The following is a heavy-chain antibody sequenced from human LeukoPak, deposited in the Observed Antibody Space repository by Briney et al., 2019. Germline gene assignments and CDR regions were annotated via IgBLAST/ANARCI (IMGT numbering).Heavy chain of an antibody. V-gene: IGHV1-8*03. CDR2: MNPNSGNT. CDR1: GYTFTSYD. CDR3: ARAWYYYDSSGYLTRAFDV. D-gene: IGHD3-22*01. Sequence: ASVKVSCKASGYTFTSYDINWVRQATGQGLEWMGWMNPNSGNTGYAQKFQGRVTITRNTSISTAYMELSSLRSEDTAVYYCARAWYYYDSSGYLTRAFDVWGQGTMVTVPS. J-gene: IGHJ3*01.